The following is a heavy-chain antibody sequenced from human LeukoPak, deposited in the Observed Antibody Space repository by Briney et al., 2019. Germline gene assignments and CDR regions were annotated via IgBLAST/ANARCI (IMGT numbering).Heavy chain of an antibody. CDR1: GVTFSSYG. D-gene: IGHD3-22*01. CDR3: AKDGYYYDSSGYYYGSLFDY. CDR2: SSGSGGST. Sequence: PGGSLRLFCAASGVTFSSYGMSWVRQAPGTGLEWVSASSGSGGSTYYADSVKGRFTISRDNSKNTLYLQMNSLRAEDTAVYYCAKDGYYYDSSGYYYGSLFDYWGQGTLVTVSS. V-gene: IGHV3-23*01. J-gene: IGHJ4*02.